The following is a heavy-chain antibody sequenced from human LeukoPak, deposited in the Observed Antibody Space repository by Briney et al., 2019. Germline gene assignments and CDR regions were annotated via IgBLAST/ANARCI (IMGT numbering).Heavy chain of an antibody. J-gene: IGHJ3*02. D-gene: IGHD6-13*01. Sequence: PGGSLRLSCAASGFTFSSYAMSWVRQAPGKGLEWVANIKQDGSEKYYVDSVKGRFTISRDNAKNSLYLQMNSLRAEDTAVYYCARAFQSWQLVGMRAFDIWGQGTMVTVSS. V-gene: IGHV3-7*01. CDR3: ARAFQSWQLVGMRAFDI. CDR2: IKQDGSEK. CDR1: GFTFSSYA.